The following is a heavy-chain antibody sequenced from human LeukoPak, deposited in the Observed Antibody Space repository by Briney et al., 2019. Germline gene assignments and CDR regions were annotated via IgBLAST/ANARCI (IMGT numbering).Heavy chain of an antibody. V-gene: IGHV1-69*04. Sequence: ASVKVSCKASGGTFSSYAISWVRQAPGQGLEWMGRIIPILGIANYAQKFQGRVTITADKSTSTAYMELSRLRSDDTAVYYCARDRGYDSSGYTFDPWGQGTLVTVSS. CDR1: GGTFSSYA. CDR2: IIPILGIA. J-gene: IGHJ5*02. D-gene: IGHD3-22*01. CDR3: ARDRGYDSSGYTFDP.